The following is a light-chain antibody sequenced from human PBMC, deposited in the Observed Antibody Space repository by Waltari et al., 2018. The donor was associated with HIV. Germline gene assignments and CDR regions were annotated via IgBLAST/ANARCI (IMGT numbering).Light chain of an antibody. V-gene: IGLV2-14*03. CDR1: GSDVGGYNY. CDR3: SSYTITSTYV. J-gene: IGLJ1*01. Sequence: QSALTQPASVSGSPGQSITISCTGTGSDVGGYNYVSWYQQHPGKAPKLLIYEVTRRPSGVSNRFPGSKSGSTASLTISGLQAEDEADYYCSSYTITSTYVFGTGTKVTVL. CDR2: EVT.